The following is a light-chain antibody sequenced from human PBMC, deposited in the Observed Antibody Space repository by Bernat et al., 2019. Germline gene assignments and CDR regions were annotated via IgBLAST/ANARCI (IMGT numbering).Light chain of an antibody. V-gene: IGKV3-20*01. CDR1: QSVSSSY. Sequence: IVLTQSPGTLSLSPGEIATLSCRASQSVSSSYLAWYQHKPGQAPRLLMYGTSSRATGIPDRFSGSVSGTDFTLTISRLEPDDFAVYYCQVYDNSPPAYTFGQGTKLEIQ. J-gene: IGKJ2*01. CDR2: GTS. CDR3: QVYDNSPPAYT.